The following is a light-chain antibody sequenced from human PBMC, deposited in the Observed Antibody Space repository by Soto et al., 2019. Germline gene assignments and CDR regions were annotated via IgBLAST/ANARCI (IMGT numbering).Light chain of an antibody. CDR1: TSNIGAGYD. CDR2: GDS. J-gene: IGLJ2*01. V-gene: IGLV1-40*01. Sequence: QSVLTQPPSVSGAPGQRVTISCTGSTSNIGAGYDVHWYRHLPGTAPKLLIYGDSSRPSGVPERFSGSNSGTSASLAITGLQAEDEADYYCQSYDNSLSGVVFGGGTKLTVL. CDR3: QSYDNSLSGVV.